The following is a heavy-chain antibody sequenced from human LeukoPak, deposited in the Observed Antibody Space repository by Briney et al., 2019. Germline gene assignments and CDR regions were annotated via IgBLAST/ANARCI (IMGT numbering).Heavy chain of an antibody. CDR1: GFTFSSYE. V-gene: IGHV3-23*01. Sequence: GGSLRLSCAASGFTFSSYEMNWVRQAPGKGLEWVSAISGSGTSTYYAASVKGRFTISRDNSKSTLYLQMNSLRAEDTAVYYCAKIRFSSGWYLDDYWGQGTLVTVSS. CDR2: ISGSGTST. CDR3: AKIRFSSGWYLDDY. D-gene: IGHD6-19*01. J-gene: IGHJ4*02.